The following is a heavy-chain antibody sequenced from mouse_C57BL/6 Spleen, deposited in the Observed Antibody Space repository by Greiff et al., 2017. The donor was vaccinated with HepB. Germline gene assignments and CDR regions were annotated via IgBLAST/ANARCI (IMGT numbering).Heavy chain of an antibody. CDR2: IDPSDSYT. CDR1: GYTFTSYW. D-gene: IGHD2-1*01. V-gene: IGHV1-50*01. Sequence: QVQLQQPGAELVKPGASVKLSCKASGYTFTSYWMQWVKQRPGQGLEWIGEIDPSDSYTNYNQKFKGKATLTVDTSSSTAYMQLRSLTSEDSAVYYCAREGVYGKGAMDYWGQGTSVTVSS. J-gene: IGHJ4*01. CDR3: AREGVYGKGAMDY.